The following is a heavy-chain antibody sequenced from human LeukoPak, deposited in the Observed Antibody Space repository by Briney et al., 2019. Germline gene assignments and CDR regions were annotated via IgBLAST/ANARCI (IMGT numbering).Heavy chain of an antibody. Sequence: GGSLRLSCATSGFIFSSYGMHWVRQAPGKGLEWVSAISGSGGSTYYADSVKGRFTISRDNSKNTLYLQMNSLRAEDTAVYYCAKVSGDFWSGSFDYWGQGTLVTVSS. D-gene: IGHD3-3*01. CDR3: AKVSGDFWSGSFDY. CDR2: ISGSGGST. CDR1: GFIFSSYG. J-gene: IGHJ4*02. V-gene: IGHV3-23*01.